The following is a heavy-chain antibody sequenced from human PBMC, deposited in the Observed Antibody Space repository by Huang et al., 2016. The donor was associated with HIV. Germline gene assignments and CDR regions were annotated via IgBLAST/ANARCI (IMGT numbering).Heavy chain of an antibody. D-gene: IGHD4-17*01. V-gene: IGHV2-26*01. CDR1: GFSLTNGKMV. J-gene: IGHJ5*02. Sequence: QVTLKESGPVLVNPTETLTLTCTVSGFSLTNGKMVVSWIRQPPGKALEWLAHIYANDEEAYSTSLKTRLTIFKDTSKSQVVLTMTNMDPVDTGSYFCARGQSDYGDDDYHFDPWGQGTLVTVSS. CDR2: IYANDEE. CDR3: ARGQSDYGDDDYHFDP.